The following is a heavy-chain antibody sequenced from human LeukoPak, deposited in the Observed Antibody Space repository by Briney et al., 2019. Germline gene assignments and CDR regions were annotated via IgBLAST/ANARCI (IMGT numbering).Heavy chain of an antibody. CDR3: ARAIVVVPAAILYFDY. CDR1: GGSIRSYY. V-gene: IGHV4-59*01. Sequence: SETLSLTCTVSGGSIRSYYWSWIRQPPGKGLEWIGYIYYSGSTNYNPSLKSRVTISVDTSKNQFSLKLSSVTAADTAVYYCARAIVVVPAAILYFDYWGQGTLVTVSS. J-gene: IGHJ4*02. D-gene: IGHD2-2*02. CDR2: IYYSGST.